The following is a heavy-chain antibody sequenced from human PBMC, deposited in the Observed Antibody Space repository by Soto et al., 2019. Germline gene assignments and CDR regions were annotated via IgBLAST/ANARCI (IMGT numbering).Heavy chain of an antibody. CDR3: ERGDSSPPPPHYNSYGVDV. CDR2: IGTAGDT. D-gene: IGHD6-13*01. V-gene: IGHV3-13*01. J-gene: IGHJ6*02. Sequence: PGESLGLSCAASGFPVRSYAMSWVRQAPGKGLEWVSTIGTAGDTYYPGSVKGRFSISREDAKNSLYLQMKHLRAGETAVYYWERGDSSPPPPHYNSYGVDVGGQGTTVTVSS. CDR1: GFPVRSYA.